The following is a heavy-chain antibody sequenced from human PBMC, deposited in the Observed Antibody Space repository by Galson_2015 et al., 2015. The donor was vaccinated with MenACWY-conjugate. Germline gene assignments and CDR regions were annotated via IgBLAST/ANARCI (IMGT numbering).Heavy chain of an antibody. CDR2: IYPGDSDT. CDR1: GYTFTSNW. Sequence: QSGAEVKKPGESLMISCTGSGYTFTSNWIGWVRQMPGKGLEWMGIIYPGDSDTRYTPSFQGHVTISADKSINTAYLQWGSLEASDTAMYYCARQGFGSSSLDYWGQGTLVTVSS. J-gene: IGHJ4*02. D-gene: IGHD6-6*01. V-gene: IGHV5-51*01. CDR3: ARQGFGSSSLDY.